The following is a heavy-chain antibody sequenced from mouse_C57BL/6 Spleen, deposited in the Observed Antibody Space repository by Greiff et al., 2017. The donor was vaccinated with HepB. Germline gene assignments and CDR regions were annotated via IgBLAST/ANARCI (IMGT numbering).Heavy chain of an antibody. J-gene: IGHJ3*01. CDR1: GFTFSSYT. D-gene: IGHD1-1*01. CDR3: ARRNYGSSTEAWFAY. Sequence: EVMLVESGGGLVKPGGSLKLSCAASGFTFSSYTMSWVRQTPEKRLEWVATISGGGGNTYYPDSVKGRFTISRDNAKNTLYLQMSSLRSEDTALYYCARRNYGSSTEAWFAYWGQGTLVTVSA. CDR2: ISGGGGNT. V-gene: IGHV5-9*01.